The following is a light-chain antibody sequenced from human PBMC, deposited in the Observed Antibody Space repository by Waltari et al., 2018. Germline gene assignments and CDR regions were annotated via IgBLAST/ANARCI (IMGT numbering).Light chain of an antibody. Sequence: EIVLTQSPGTLSLSPGERATLACRASQSVGRSLVWYQQKPGQAPRLLIYDASRRATGIPDRFSGSGSGTDFSLTISTLEPEDFAVYYCQHYVRLPATFGQGTKVEI. CDR3: QHYVRLPAT. V-gene: IGKV3-20*01. J-gene: IGKJ1*01. CDR2: DAS. CDR1: QSVGRS.